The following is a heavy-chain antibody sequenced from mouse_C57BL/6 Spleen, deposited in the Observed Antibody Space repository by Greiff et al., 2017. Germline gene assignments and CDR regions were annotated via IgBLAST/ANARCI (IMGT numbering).Heavy chain of an antibody. CDR1: GYTFTSYW. CDR3: APCSYYYCSSYAWFAY. V-gene: IGHV1-74*01. CDR2: IHPSDSDT. J-gene: IGHJ3*01. D-gene: IGHD1-1*01. Sequence: QVQLQQPGAELVKPGASVKVSCKASGYTFTSYWMHWVKQRPGQGLEWIGRIHPSDSDTNYNQKFKGKATLTVDKSSSTAYMQLSSLTSEDSAVXYCAPCSYYYCSSYAWFAYWGQGTLVTVSA.